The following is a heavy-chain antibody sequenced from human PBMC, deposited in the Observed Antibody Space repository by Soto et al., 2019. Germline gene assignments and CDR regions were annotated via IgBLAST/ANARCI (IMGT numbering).Heavy chain of an antibody. D-gene: IGHD2-15*01. V-gene: IGHV1-8*01. CDR1: GYTFTNYD. CDR2: MDPKSGNT. J-gene: IGHJ4*02. CDR3: ARGRGWRDY. Sequence: QVQLVQSGAEVKKPGASVKVSCKASGYTFTNYDINWVRQAPGQVLEWMGWMDPKSGNTDYAQKFQGRVTITRNTSISTAYLEVSSLSSEDTAVYFCARGRGWRDYWGQGTLVTVSS.